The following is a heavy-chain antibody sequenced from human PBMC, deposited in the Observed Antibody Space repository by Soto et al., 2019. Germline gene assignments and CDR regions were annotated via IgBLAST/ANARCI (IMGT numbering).Heavy chain of an antibody. CDR1: GGSISSSSYY. CDR3: ARHPLNKYYYDSRAGNEFDY. J-gene: IGHJ4*02. D-gene: IGHD3-22*01. Sequence: QLQLQESGPGLVKPSETLSLTCTVSGGSISSSSYYWGWIRQPPGKGLEWIGSIYYSGSTYYNPSLKSRVTISVDTSKNQFSLKLSSVTAADTAVYYCARHPLNKYYYDSRAGNEFDYWGQGTLVTVSS. V-gene: IGHV4-39*01. CDR2: IYYSGST.